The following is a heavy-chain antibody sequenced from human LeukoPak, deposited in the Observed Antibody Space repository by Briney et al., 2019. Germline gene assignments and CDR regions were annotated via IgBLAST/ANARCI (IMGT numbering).Heavy chain of an antibody. CDR3: AREYDYVWGSYRYPGRGSYCYYMDV. CDR1: GGSFSGYY. Sequence: PSETLSLTCAVYGGSFSGYYWSWIRQPPGKGLEWIGEINHSGSTNYNPSLKSRVTISVDTSKNQFSLKLSSVTAADTAVYYCAREYDYVWGSYRYPGRGSYCYYMDVWGKGTTVTVSS. D-gene: IGHD3-16*02. V-gene: IGHV4-34*01. CDR2: INHSGST. J-gene: IGHJ6*03.